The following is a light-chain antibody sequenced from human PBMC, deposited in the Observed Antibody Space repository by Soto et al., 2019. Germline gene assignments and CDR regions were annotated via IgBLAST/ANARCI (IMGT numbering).Light chain of an antibody. CDR1: QSISTY. CDR2: AAS. CDR3: QQSDTTPRT. Sequence: DIQMTQSPSSLAASVGDRVTITCRASQSISTYLNWYQQKPGKAPKLLIYAASTLQSGVPSRFSGSASGTDCRLTIASLQPEDIATYYCQQSDTTPRTFGQGTNVDFK. V-gene: IGKV1-39*01. J-gene: IGKJ1*01.